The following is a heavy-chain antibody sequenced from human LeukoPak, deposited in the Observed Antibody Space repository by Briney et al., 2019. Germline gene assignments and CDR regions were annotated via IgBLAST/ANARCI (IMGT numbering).Heavy chain of an antibody. CDR3: ARGLRSSAPFDY. V-gene: IGHV4-34*01. Sequence: SETLSLTCAAYGGSFSGYYWSWIRQPPGKGLEWIGEINHSGSTNYNPSLKSRVTISVDTSKNQFSLKLSSVTAADTAVYYCARGLRSSAPFDYWGQGTLVTVSS. D-gene: IGHD6-6*01. J-gene: IGHJ4*02. CDR2: INHSGST. CDR1: GGSFSGYY.